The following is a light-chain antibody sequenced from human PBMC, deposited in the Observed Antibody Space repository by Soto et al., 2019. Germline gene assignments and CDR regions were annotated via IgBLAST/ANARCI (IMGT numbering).Light chain of an antibody. Sequence: QSALTQPASVSGSPGQSITISCTGTSSDVGSYNLVSWYQQHPGKAPKLMIYEGSKRPSGVSNRFSGSKSGNTASLTISGLQAEDEAGYYCCSYAGSSTFYVFGTGTKLTVL. CDR3: CSYAGSSTFYV. CDR1: SSDVGSYNL. V-gene: IGLV2-23*01. J-gene: IGLJ1*01. CDR2: EGS.